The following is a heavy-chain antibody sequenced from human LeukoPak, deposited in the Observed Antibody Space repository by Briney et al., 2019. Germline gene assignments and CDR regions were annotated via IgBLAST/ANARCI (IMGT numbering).Heavy chain of an antibody. V-gene: IGHV3-7*03. CDR3: ARDLFGYSSEAYYFDY. CDR1: GFTFSSYW. Sequence: GGSLRLSCAASGFTFSSYWMSWVRQAPGKGLEWVANIKQDGSEKYYVDSVKGRFTISRDNAKNSLYLQMNSLRAEDTAVYCCARDLFGYSSEAYYFDYWGQGTLVTVSS. J-gene: IGHJ4*02. CDR2: IKQDGSEK. D-gene: IGHD6-19*01.